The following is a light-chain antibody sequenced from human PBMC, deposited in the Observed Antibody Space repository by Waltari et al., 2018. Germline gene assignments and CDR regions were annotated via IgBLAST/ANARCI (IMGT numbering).Light chain of an antibody. CDR2: DVT. CDR1: NSDIGGYNF. CDR3: SSYTSNSTLGV. V-gene: IGLV2-14*03. Sequence: QSALTQPASVSGSPGQSITISCTGTNSDIGGYNFVSWYQQNPAKAPKLMIFDVTNRPSGVADRFFGSNSGNTASLTISGLQADDEAVYYCSSYTSNSTLGVFGGGTRLTVL. J-gene: IGLJ3*02.